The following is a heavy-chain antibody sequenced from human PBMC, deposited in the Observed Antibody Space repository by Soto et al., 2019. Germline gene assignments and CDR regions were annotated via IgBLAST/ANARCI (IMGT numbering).Heavy chain of an antibody. CDR1: GFSLTTGGLG. Sequence: QFTLKKSGPTLVKPTQTLTLTCTFSGFSLTTGGLGVCWIRHPPGRSLEWLAVIYWNDDRRRSPSLENRLTITKDTSKNQVVLTMTNMDPVDTATYYCIYRRASWDYHGLDVWGQGTPVTVSS. CDR3: IYRRASWDYHGLDV. J-gene: IGHJ6*02. V-gene: IGHV2-5*01. CDR2: IYWNDDR. D-gene: IGHD2-21*01.